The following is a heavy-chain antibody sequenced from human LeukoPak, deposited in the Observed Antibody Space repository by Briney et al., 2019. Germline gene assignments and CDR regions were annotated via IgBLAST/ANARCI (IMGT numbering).Heavy chain of an antibody. CDR2: INDSGGAT. V-gene: IGHV3-23*01. D-gene: IGHD2-15*01. CDR3: ARDPATANA. CDR1: GFTFSSYA. J-gene: IGHJ5*02. Sequence: GGSLRLSCAASGFTFSSYAMSWVRQAPGKGLEWVSTINDSGGATYYADSVKGRFTISRDNSKNSLYLQMNSLRAEDTAVYYCARDPATANAWGQGTLVTVSS.